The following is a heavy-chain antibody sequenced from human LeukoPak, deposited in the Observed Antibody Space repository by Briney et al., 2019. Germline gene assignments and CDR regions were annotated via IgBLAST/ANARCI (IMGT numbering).Heavy chain of an antibody. Sequence: PSETLSLTCTVSGGSIRSSYYYWGWIRQPPGKGLEWIGSIYDSGSTHYNPSLKSRVTISVDTSKSQFSLKLSSVTAADTAVYYCARDRVRGNSNPYFDYWGQGTLVTVSS. V-gene: IGHV4-39*07. CDR2: IYDSGST. D-gene: IGHD4-11*01. J-gene: IGHJ4*02. CDR1: GGSIRSSYYY. CDR3: ARDRVRGNSNPYFDY.